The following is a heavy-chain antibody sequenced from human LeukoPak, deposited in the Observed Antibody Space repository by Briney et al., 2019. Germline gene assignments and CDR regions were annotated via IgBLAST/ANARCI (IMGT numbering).Heavy chain of an antibody. CDR1: GGSISSHF. CDR2: IYHSGGT. V-gene: IGHV4-59*11. CDR3: ARERGYGSGSYFYFDY. Sequence: PSETLSLTCTVSGGSISSHFWSWIRQPPGKGLEWIGYIYHSGGTNYNPSLKSRVTMSVDTSKNQFSLKLSSVTAADTAVYYCARERGYGSGSYFYFDYWGQETLVTVSS. D-gene: IGHD3-10*01. J-gene: IGHJ4*02.